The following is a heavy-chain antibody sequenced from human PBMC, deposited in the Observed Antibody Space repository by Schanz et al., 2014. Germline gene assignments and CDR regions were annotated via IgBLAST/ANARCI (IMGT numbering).Heavy chain of an antibody. V-gene: IGHV1-18*01. CDR3: ARGIGGYGANNYFDY. CDR2: ISVYTGNT. Sequence: QVQLVQSGAEVKKPGASVRVSCKASGYTFTTYAMSWVRQAPGQGLEWVGWISVYTGNTKYGQKLQGRVTMTTDTSTSTAYMELSSLRSEDTAVYSCARGIGGYGANNYFDYWGQGTLVTVSS. D-gene: IGHD5-12*01. CDR1: GYTFTTYA. J-gene: IGHJ4*02.